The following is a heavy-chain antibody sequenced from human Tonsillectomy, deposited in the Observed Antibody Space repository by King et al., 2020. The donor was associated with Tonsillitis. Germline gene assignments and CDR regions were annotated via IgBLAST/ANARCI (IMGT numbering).Heavy chain of an antibody. CDR3: AREAGATRYFDY. Sequence: VQLQESGPGLVKPSETLSLTCTVSGGPISSHYWSWIRQPAGKGLEGIGLIYSSGSTSYNPSLKSRVTMSIDTSKNQFSLKLTAVTAADTAVYYCAREAGATRYFDYWGQGTLVTVSS. CDR1: GGPISSHY. V-gene: IGHV4-4*07. J-gene: IGHJ4*02. D-gene: IGHD1-26*01. CDR2: IYSSGST.